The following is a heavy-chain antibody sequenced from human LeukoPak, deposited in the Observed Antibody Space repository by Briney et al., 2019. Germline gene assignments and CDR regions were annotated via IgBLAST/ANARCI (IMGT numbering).Heavy chain of an antibody. Sequence: GGSLRLSCAASGFTFSSYGMHWVRQAPGKGLEWVAVIWYDGSNKYYADSVKGRFTISRDNSKNTLYLQMKSLRAGDTAVYYCARDSPLYDSSGYLDYWGQGTLVTVSS. CDR2: IWYDGSNK. CDR3: ARDSPLYDSSGYLDY. V-gene: IGHV3-33*01. D-gene: IGHD3-22*01. J-gene: IGHJ4*02. CDR1: GFTFSSYG.